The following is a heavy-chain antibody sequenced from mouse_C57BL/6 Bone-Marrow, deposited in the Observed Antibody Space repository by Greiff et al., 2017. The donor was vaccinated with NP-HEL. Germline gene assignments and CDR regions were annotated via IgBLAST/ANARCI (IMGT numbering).Heavy chain of an antibody. D-gene: IGHD1-1*01. V-gene: IGHV1-5*01. CDR2: IYPGHSDT. Sequence: EVQLQQSGTVLARPGASVKMSCKTSGYTFTSYWMHWVKQRPGQGLEWIGAIYPGHSDTSYNQKFKGKAKLTAVTSASTAYMELSSLTNEDSAVYYCTRHYYGSSYDAMDYWGQGTSVTVSS. J-gene: IGHJ4*01. CDR3: TRHYYGSSYDAMDY. CDR1: GYTFTSYW.